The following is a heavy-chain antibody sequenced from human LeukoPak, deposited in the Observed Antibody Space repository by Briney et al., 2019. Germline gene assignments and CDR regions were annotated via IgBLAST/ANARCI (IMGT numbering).Heavy chain of an antibody. CDR3: ARVKEDYDSSGYYYFDY. CDR2: IHYSGST. V-gene: IGHV4-31*03. CDR1: GGSISSGGYY. Sequence: SQTLSLTCTVSGGSISSGGYYWSWIRQHPGKGLEWIGYIHYSGSTYYNPSLKSRVTISVDTSKNQFSLKLSSVTAADTAVYYCARVKEDYDSSGYYYFDYWGQGTLVTVSS. D-gene: IGHD3-22*01. J-gene: IGHJ4*02.